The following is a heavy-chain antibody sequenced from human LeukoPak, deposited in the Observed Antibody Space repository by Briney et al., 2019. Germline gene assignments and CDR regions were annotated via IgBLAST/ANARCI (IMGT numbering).Heavy chain of an antibody. CDR2: IIPIFGTA. V-gene: IGHV1-69*13. D-gene: IGHD3-22*01. CDR3: ARANTYYYDSTGPFDY. J-gene: IGHJ4*02. Sequence: GASVKVSCKASGGTFSSYAISWVRQAPGQGLEWKGGIIPIFGTANYAQKFQGRVTITADESTSTAYMELSSLRSEDTAVYYCARANTYYYDSTGPFDYWGQGTLVTVSS. CDR1: GGTFSSYA.